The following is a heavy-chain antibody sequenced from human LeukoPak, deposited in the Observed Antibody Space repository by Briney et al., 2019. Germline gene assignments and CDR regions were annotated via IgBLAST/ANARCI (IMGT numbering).Heavy chain of an antibody. CDR3: ARNPTAAAPDY. J-gene: IGHJ4*02. Sequence: GGSLRLSCAASGLTFSAYVMNWVRQAPGKGLEWVSSISGSGDMTYHADSVKGRFTISRDNAKNSLYLQMNSLRAEDTAVYYCARNPTAAAPDYWGQGTLVTVSS. CDR2: ISGSGDMT. D-gene: IGHD6-13*01. CDR1: GLTFSAYV. V-gene: IGHV3-21*01.